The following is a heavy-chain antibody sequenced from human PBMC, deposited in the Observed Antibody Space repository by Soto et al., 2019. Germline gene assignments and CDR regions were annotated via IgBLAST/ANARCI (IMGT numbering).Heavy chain of an antibody. Sequence: PGGSLSLSCAASGFTFSSYGMHWVRQAPGKGLEWVAVISYDGSNKYYADSVKGRFTISRDNSKNTLYLQMNSLRAEDTAVYYCANDKTNTAIGPIDYWGQGTLVTVSS. CDR3: ANDKTNTAIGPIDY. J-gene: IGHJ4*02. CDR2: ISYDGSNK. D-gene: IGHD5-18*01. CDR1: GFTFSSYG. V-gene: IGHV3-30*18.